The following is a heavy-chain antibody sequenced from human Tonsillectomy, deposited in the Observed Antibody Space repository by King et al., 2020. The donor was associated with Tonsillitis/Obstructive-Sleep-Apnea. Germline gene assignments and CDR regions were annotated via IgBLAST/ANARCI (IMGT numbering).Heavy chain of an antibody. Sequence: DVQLVESGGGLVKPGGSLRLSCAASGFTFSSYSMNWVRQAPGKGLEWVSSISSSSSYIYYADSVKGRFTISRDNAKNSLYLQMNSLRAEDTAVYYCARDLGSGGSCYLWGQGTLVTVSS. V-gene: IGHV3-21*01. CDR2: ISSSSSYI. J-gene: IGHJ4*02. CDR1: GFTFSSYS. D-gene: IGHD2-15*01. CDR3: ARDLGSGGSCYL.